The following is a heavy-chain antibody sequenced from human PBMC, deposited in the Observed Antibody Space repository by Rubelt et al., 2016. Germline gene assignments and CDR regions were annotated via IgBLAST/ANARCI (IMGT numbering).Heavy chain of an antibody. J-gene: IGHJ4*02. CDR1: GFSVSSYY. D-gene: IGHD3-22*01. V-gene: IGHV3-66*01. CDR2: IYSGGIT. CDR3: ARDYRSSSGRTLDY. Sequence: GFSVSSYYINWVRQAPGKGLEWVSGIYSGGITYYADSVKGKFSISRDNSKNTLYLQMNSLRAEDTAVYYCARDYRSSSGRTLDYWGQGILVTVSS.